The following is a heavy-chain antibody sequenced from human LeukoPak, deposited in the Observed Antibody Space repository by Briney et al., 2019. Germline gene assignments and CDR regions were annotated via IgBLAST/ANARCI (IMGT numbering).Heavy chain of an antibody. CDR1: GYSISSIHC. D-gene: IGHD5-12*01. CDR3: ARDIVATIRAVDYFDY. J-gene: IGHJ4*02. CDR2: ICQSGST. V-gene: IGHV4-38-2*02. Sequence: SETLSLTCTVSGYSISSIHCWGWIRQPPGKGLEWIGSICQSGSTYYSPSLKSRVILSLDTSKNQFSLKLSSVTAADTAVYYCARDIVATIRAVDYFDYWGQGTLVTVSS.